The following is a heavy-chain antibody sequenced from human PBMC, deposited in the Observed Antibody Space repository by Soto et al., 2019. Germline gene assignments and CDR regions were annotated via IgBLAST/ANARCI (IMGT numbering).Heavy chain of an antibody. D-gene: IGHD4-4*01. CDR1: GFTFSSYG. CDR3: AKPASPGDNYVFDAFDI. CDR2: ISYDGSNK. V-gene: IGHV3-30*18. Sequence: PGGSLRLSCAASGFTFSSYGMHWVRQAPGKGLEWVAVISYDGSNKYYADSVKGRFTISRDNSKNTLYLQMNSLRAEDTAVYYCAKPASPGDNYVFDAFDIWDQGTMVTVSS. J-gene: IGHJ3*02.